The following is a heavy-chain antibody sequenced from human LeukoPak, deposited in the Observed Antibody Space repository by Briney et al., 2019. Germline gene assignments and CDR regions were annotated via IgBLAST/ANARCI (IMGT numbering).Heavy chain of an antibody. CDR3: ARGRIAVAGKEFDY. CDR2: IYYTGTT. Sequence: SETLSLTCTVSGGSISSSSYYWGWIRQPPGKGLEWIGYIYYTGTTKYNPSLTSRVTISVDTSKNQFSLKLSSVTAADTAVYYCARGRIAVAGKEFDYWGQGTLVTVSS. CDR1: GGSISSSSYY. D-gene: IGHD6-19*01. J-gene: IGHJ4*02. V-gene: IGHV4-61*05.